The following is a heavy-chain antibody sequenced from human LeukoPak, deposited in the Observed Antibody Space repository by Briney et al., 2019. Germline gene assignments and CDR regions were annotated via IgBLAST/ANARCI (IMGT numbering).Heavy chain of an antibody. CDR1: GGSISSYY. J-gene: IGHJ1*01. CDR2: IYYRGST. V-gene: IGHV4-59*01. Sequence: SETLSLTCTVSGGSISSYYWSWIRQPPGKGLEWIGYIYYRGSTNYNPSLKSRVTISVDTSKNQFSLKLSSVTAADTAVYYCARHTHLAEYFQHWGQGTLVTVSS. D-gene: IGHD2-2*02. CDR3: ARHTHLAEYFQH.